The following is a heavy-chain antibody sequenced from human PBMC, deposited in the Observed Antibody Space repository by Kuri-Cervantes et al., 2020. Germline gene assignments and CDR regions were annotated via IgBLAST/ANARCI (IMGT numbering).Heavy chain of an antibody. CDR3: ARYYALWKACDD. J-gene: IGHJ4*02. D-gene: IGHD2/OR15-2a*01. CDR2: IYTSGST. Sequence: SETLSLTCTVSGVSISIYNWSWIRQRAGKGLEWIGRIYTSGSTNYHPSLKSRVTISVDKSKRQISLRLTSVTVVDTAVYYCARYYALWKACDDWGQGTLVTVSS. CDR1: GVSISIYN. V-gene: IGHV4-4*07.